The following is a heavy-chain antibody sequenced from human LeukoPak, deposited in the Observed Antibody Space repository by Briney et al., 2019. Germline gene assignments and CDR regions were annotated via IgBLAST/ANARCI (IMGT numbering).Heavy chain of an antibody. D-gene: IGHD2-2*01. Sequence: GGSLRLSCAASGFTFSSYAMSWVRQAPGKGLEWVSAISGSGGSTYYAGSVKGRFTISRDNSKNTLYLQMNSLRAEDTAVYYCAKDVSSTSWGYYFDYWGQGTLVTVSS. CDR2: ISGSGGST. CDR3: AKDVSSTSWGYYFDY. J-gene: IGHJ4*02. V-gene: IGHV3-23*01. CDR1: GFTFSSYA.